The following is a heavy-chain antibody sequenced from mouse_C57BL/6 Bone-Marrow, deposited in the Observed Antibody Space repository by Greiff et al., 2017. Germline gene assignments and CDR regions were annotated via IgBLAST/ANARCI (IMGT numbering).Heavy chain of an antibody. CDR2: IDPSDSYP. Sequence: QVQLQQPGAELVMPGASVKLSCKASGYTFTSYWMHWVKQRPGQGLEWIGEIDPSDSYPNYNQKFKGKSTLTVDKSSSTAYMQLSSLTSEDSAVYYCARGGIVTTRYYFDYWGQGTTLTVSS. J-gene: IGHJ2*01. D-gene: IGHD2-5*01. CDR3: ARGGIVTTRYYFDY. V-gene: IGHV1-69*01. CDR1: GYTFTSYW.